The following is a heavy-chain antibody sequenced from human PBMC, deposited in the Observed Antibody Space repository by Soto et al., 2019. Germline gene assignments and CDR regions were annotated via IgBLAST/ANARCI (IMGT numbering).Heavy chain of an antibody. J-gene: IGHJ4*02. CDR1: GFTFSSYA. V-gene: IGHV3-23*01. CDR3: ASGRYSSSWSYFDY. CDR2: ISGSGDST. D-gene: IGHD6-13*01. Sequence: EVQLLESGGGLGQPGGSLRLSCAASGFTFSSYAMSWVRQAPGKGLEWVSSISGSGDSTYYADSVKGRFTISRDNPKNTLYLQMNSLRAEDTAVYYCASGRYSSSWSYFDYWGQGTLVTVSS.